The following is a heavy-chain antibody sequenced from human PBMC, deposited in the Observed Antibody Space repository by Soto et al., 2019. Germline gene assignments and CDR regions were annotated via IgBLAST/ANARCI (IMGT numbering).Heavy chain of an antibody. V-gene: IGHV4-31*03. Sequence: QMQLQESGPGLVKPSQTLSLSCTVSGGSISSSSYYWTWIRQHPGKGLEWIGNIYYTGNKYYNPSLKSRVTISVDMSKNQFSLKLNSVTAADTAVYYCARDHPVGYGMDVWGQGTTVTVSS. D-gene: IGHD1-26*01. CDR2: IYYTGNK. CDR1: GGSISSSSYY. CDR3: ARDHPVGYGMDV. J-gene: IGHJ6*02.